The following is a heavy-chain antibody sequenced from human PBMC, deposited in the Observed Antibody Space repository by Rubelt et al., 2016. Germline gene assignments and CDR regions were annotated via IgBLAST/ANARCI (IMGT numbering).Heavy chain of an antibody. CDR2: ISYDGSNK. D-gene: IGHD2-15*01. J-gene: IGHJ4*02. Sequence: GLEWVAVISYDGSNKYYADSVKGRFTISRDNAKNSLYLQMNSLRAEDTAVYYCARDRGYCSGGSCWGPPSRPGSAIDYWGQGTLVTVSS. V-gene: IGHV3-30*04. CDR3: ARDRGYCSGGSCWGPPSRPGSAIDY.